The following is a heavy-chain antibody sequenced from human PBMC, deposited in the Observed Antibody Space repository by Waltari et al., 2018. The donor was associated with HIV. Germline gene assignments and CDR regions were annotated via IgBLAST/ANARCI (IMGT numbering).Heavy chain of an antibody. V-gene: IGHV1-69*02. J-gene: IGHJ1*01. Sequence: QVQLVQSGAEVKKPGSSVKVSCKASGGTFSSYTISWVRQAPGQGLEWMGRIIPNLGIANYAQKFQGRVTITADKSTSTAYMELSSLRSEDTAVYYCAISCSGGSCYSQGGYFQHWGQGTLVTVSS. CDR2: IIPNLGIA. D-gene: IGHD2-15*01. CDR1: GGTFSSYT. CDR3: AISCSGGSCYSQGGYFQH.